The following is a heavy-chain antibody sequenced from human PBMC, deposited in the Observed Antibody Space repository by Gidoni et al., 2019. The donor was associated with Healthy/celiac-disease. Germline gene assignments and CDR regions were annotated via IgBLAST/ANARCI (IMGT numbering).Heavy chain of an antibody. CDR2: INPSGGST. J-gene: IGHJ3*02. Sequence: EVKKPGASVKVSCKASGYTFTSYYMHWVRQAPGQGLEWMGIINPSGGSTSYAQKFQGRVTMTRDTSTSTVYMELSSLRSEDTAVYYCAKVISYYDSSGYSPENDAFDIWGQGTMVTVSS. V-gene: IGHV1-46*01. D-gene: IGHD3-22*01. CDR1: GYTFTSYY. CDR3: AKVISYYDSSGYSPENDAFDI.